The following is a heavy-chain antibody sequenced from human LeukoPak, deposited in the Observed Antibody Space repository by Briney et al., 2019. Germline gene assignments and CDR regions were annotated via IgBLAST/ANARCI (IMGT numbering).Heavy chain of an antibody. CDR2: IYYSGST. D-gene: IGHD5-24*01. V-gene: IGHV4-61*01. CDR3: ARDGWLQSNAFDI. CDR1: GGSVSSGSYY. Sequence: KSSETLSLTCTVSGGSVSSGSYYWSWIRQPPGKGLEWIGYIYYSGSTNYNPSLKSRVTISVDTSKNQFSLKLSSVTAADTAVYYCARDGWLQSNAFDIWGQGTMVTVSS. J-gene: IGHJ3*02.